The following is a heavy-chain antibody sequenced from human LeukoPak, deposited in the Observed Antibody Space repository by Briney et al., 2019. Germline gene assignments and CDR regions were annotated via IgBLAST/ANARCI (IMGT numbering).Heavy chain of an antibody. V-gene: IGHV4-59*01. J-gene: IGHJ4*02. CDR3: ARGPPLGFDY. Sequence: SETLSLTCTVSGGSISSYYWSWIRQPPGKGLEWIGYIYYSGSTNYNPSLKSRATTSVDTSKNQFSLKLSSVTAADTAVYYCARGPPLGFDYWGQGTLVTVSS. CDR2: IYYSGST. CDR1: GGSISSYY.